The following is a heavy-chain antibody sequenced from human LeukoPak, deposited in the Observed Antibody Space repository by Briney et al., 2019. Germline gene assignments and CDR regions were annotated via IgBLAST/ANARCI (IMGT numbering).Heavy chain of an antibody. J-gene: IGHJ4*02. CDR3: AKDQGGATIG. V-gene: IGHV3-48*03. D-gene: IGHD1-26*01. Sequence: GGSLRLSCAASGFTFSSYEMNWVRQAPGKGLEWVSYISSSGSTIYYADSVKGRFTISRDNSKNTLYLQMNSLRAEDTAVYYCAKDQGGATIGWGQGTLVTVSS. CDR1: GFTFSSYE. CDR2: ISSSGSTI.